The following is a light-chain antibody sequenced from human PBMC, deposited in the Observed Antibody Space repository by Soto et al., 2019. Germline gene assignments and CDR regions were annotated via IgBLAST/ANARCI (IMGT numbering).Light chain of an antibody. CDR2: DVT. Sequence: QSVLTQPASVSGSPGQSITISCTGTSSDVGGYNYVSWYQQHPVKAPKLMIYDVTNRPSGVSDRFSGSKSGNTASLTISGLLAEDDADYYCSSYTSSSTPYVFGTGTKLTVL. J-gene: IGLJ1*01. CDR3: SSYTSSSTPYV. CDR1: SSDVGGYNY. V-gene: IGLV2-14*01.